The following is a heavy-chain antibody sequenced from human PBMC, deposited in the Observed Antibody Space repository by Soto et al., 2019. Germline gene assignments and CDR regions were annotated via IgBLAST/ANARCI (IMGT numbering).Heavy chain of an antibody. CDR3: ATDILAYYYDSSGGPPFDP. Sequence: GASVKVSCKVSGYTLTELSMHWVRQAPGKGLEWMGGFDPEDGETIYAQKFQGRVTMTEDTSTDTAYMELSSLRSEDTAVYYCATDILAYYYDSSGGPPFDPWGQGTLVTVSS. CDR1: GYTLTELS. V-gene: IGHV1-24*01. CDR2: FDPEDGET. D-gene: IGHD3-22*01. J-gene: IGHJ5*02.